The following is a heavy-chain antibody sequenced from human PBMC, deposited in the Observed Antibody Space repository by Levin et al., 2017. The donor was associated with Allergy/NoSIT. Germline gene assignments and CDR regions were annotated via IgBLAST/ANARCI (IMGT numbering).Heavy chain of an antibody. V-gene: IGHV3-11*03. D-gene: IGHD3-10*01. CDR2: IITSGTHT. Sequence: GESLKISCAASGFTFSDYYMSWIRQAPGKGLEWISYIITSGTHTSYADSVKGRFTISRDNANNLLFLQMNSLRAEDTAVYYCASRYGSGTYYTGNNYWGQGTLVTVSS. J-gene: IGHJ4*02. CDR1: GFTFSDYY. CDR3: ASRYGSGTYYTGNNY.